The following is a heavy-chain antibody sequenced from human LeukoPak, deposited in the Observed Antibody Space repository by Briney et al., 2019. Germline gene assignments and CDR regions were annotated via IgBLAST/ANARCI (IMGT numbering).Heavy chain of an antibody. Sequence: GGSLRLSCAASGFTFSSYGMSWVRQAPGKGLEWVSSISSSSYIYYADSVKGRFTISRDNAKNSLYLQMNSLRAEDTAVYYCASSKGYDFWSGYTFDYWGQGTLVTVSS. V-gene: IGHV3-21*01. CDR3: ASSKGYDFWSGYTFDY. CDR2: ISSSSYI. CDR1: GFTFSSYG. J-gene: IGHJ4*02. D-gene: IGHD3-3*01.